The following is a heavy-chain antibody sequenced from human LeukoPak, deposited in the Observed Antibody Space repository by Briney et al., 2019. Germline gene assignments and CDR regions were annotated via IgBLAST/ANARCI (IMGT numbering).Heavy chain of an antibody. J-gene: IGHJ4*02. CDR3: ARQAPYSGYLDF. V-gene: IGHV5-51*01. D-gene: IGHD3-22*01. CDR2: IYPDDSDT. CDR1: GYSFTTYW. Sequence: GESLKISCKGSGYSFTTYWIGWVRQMPGKGLEWMGIIYPDDSDTTFSPSFQGQVTMSADKSINTAYLQWSSLKASDTAMYYCARQAPYSGYLDFWGQGALVTVSS.